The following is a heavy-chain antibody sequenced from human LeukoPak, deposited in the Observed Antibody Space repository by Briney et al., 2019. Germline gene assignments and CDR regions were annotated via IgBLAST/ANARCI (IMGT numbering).Heavy chain of an antibody. CDR3: ARRGDLLDY. D-gene: IGHD1-26*01. J-gene: IGHJ4*02. Sequence: GGSLRLSCAASGFTVSSNYMSWVRQAPGKGLEWVANIKQDGSEKYYVDSVKGRFTISRDNAKNSLYLQMNSLRAEDTAVYYCARRGDLLDYWGQGTLVTVSS. V-gene: IGHV3-7*03. CDR1: GFTVSSNY. CDR2: IKQDGSEK.